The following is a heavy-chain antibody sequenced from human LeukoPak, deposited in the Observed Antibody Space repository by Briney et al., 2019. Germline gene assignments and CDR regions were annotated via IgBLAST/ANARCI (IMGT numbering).Heavy chain of an antibody. CDR2: IYYSGST. J-gene: IGHJ6*02. V-gene: IGHV4-59*01. Sequence: SETLSLTCTVSGGSISSYYWSWIRQPPGKGLEWIGYIYYSGSTNYNPSLKSRVTILVDTSKNQFSLKLSSVTAADTAVYYCARVQNLVGATVIWGDYYHGMDVWGQGTTVTVSS. D-gene: IGHD1-26*01. CDR3: ARVQNLVGATVIWGDYYHGMDV. CDR1: GGSISSYY.